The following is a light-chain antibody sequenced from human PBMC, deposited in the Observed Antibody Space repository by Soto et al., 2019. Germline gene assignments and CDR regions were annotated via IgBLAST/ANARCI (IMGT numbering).Light chain of an antibody. CDR1: QSVSSQ. V-gene: IGKV3-11*01. Sequence: EIVLTQSPATLSLSPGERATLSCRASQSVSSQLAWYQQKPGQAPRLLIYDASNRATGIPARFSGSGSGTDFTLTISSLEPEDFAIYYCQYRSNWPPITFGQGTRLEIK. CDR2: DAS. CDR3: QYRSNWPPIT. J-gene: IGKJ5*01.